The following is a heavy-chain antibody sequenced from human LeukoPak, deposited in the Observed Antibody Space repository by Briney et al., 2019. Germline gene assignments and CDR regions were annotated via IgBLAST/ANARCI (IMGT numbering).Heavy chain of an antibody. Sequence: SETLSLTCTVSGGSISSYYWSWIRQPAGKRLEWIGRIYTSGSTNYNPSLKSRVTMSVDTPMNQFSLKLSSVTAADTAVYYCARDRYFNLRYYYYYYMDVWGKGTTVTVSS. CDR3: ARDRYFNLRYYYYYYMDV. V-gene: IGHV4-4*07. J-gene: IGHJ6*03. CDR1: GGSISSYY. D-gene: IGHD2/OR15-2a*01. CDR2: IYTSGST.